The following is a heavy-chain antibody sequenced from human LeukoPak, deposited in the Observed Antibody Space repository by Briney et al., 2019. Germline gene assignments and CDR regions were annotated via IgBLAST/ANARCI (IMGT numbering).Heavy chain of an antibody. CDR1: GFTFSSYG. Sequence: GSLRLSCAASGFTFSSYGMHWVRQAPGKGLEWVAVMSRDGRKEYYAEYVKGRFTISRDNSKNTLYLQMNSLRAEDTAVYYCAKYYYDNSAYKGPFFDYWGQGTLVTVSS. CDR2: MSRDGRKE. J-gene: IGHJ4*02. V-gene: IGHV3-30*18. D-gene: IGHD3-22*01. CDR3: AKYYYDNSAYKGPFFDY.